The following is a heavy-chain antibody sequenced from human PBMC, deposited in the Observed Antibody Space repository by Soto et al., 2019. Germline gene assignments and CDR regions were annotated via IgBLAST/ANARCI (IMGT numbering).Heavy chain of an antibody. CDR2: MEPSTGRT. CDR1: GYSFTSLD. J-gene: IGHJ4*03. D-gene: IGHD1-26*01. CDR3: ARGVSAGVDY. V-gene: IGHV1-8*01. Sequence: ASVKVSRKASGYSFTSLDINWVRQTAGQGLEWMGWMEPSTGRTGYAQKFQGRVTMTRDTSINTAYMELTTLTSDDTAFYYCARGVSAGVDYWGQGTTVTVSS.